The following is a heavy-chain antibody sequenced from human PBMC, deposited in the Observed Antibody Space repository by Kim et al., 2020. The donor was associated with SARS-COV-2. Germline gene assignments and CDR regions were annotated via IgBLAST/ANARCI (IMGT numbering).Heavy chain of an antibody. CDR3: ARSGSMTSSWGFGYFQH. CDR1: GDSVSSNSAA. Sequence: SQTLSLTCAISGDSVSSNSAAWNWIRQSPSRGLEWLGRTYYRSKWYSDYAVSVKSRITINPDTSKNQFSLQLNSVTPEDTAVYYCARSGSMTSSWGFGYFQHWGQDTLVTVSS. V-gene: IGHV6-1*01. D-gene: IGHD6-13*01. J-gene: IGHJ1*01. CDR2: TYYRSKWYS.